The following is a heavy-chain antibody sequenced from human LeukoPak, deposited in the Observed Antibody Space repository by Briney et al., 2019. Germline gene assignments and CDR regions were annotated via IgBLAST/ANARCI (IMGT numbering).Heavy chain of an antibody. J-gene: IGHJ4*02. D-gene: IGHD1-1*01. V-gene: IGHV4-4*09. CDR3: VQTTGWPGFDY. CDR1: GVSISRFY. Sequence: SETLSLTCTTSGVSISRFYWSWVRQPPGKGLEWIGNIYSGVPTYFNPSLKSRVIVSVDTSKNQFSLNLTSVTAADTAMYYCVQTTGWPGFDYWGQGILVTVSS. CDR2: IYSGVPT.